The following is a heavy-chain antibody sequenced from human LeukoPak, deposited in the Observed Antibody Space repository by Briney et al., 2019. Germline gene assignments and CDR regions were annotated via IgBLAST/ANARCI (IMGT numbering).Heavy chain of an antibody. V-gene: IGHV4-31*03. CDR1: GGSISGGFH. J-gene: IGHJ4*02. CDR3: ARIRGKRWLQFPDY. CDR2: IYYSGST. D-gene: IGHD5-24*01. Sequence: SETLSLTYTVSGGSISGGFHWTWIRQHPGKGLEWIGYIYYSGSTDYNPSLKSRVTISVDTSKNQFSLKLSSVTAADTAVYYCARIRGKRWLQFPDYWGQGTLVTVSS.